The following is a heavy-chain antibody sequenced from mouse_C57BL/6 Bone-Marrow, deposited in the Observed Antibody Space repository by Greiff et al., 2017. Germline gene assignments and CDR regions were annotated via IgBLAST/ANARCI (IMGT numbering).Heavy chain of an antibody. Sequence: EVQGVESGAELVRPGASVKLSCTASGFNIKDDYMHWVKQTPEQGLGWIGRIDTENGDTEYASKFQGKATITADTSSNTAYLQLSSLTSADTAVSYCTTRYSTYYPFGYWGQGTTLTVSS. CDR3: TTRYSTYYPFGY. V-gene: IGHV14-4*01. CDR2: IDTENGDT. J-gene: IGHJ2*01. CDR1: GFNIKDDY. D-gene: IGHD1-1*01.